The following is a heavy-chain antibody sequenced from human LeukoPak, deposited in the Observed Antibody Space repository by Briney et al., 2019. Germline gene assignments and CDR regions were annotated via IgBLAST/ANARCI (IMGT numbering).Heavy chain of an antibody. Sequence: ASVKVSCKASGYTFTSYGISWVRQAPGQGLEWMGWISAYNGNTNYAQKLQGRVTMTTDTSTSTAYMELRSLRSDDTAVYYCAIDVYDFWSGYYTWYFDYWGQGTLVTVSS. CDR1: GYTFTSYG. CDR3: AIDVYDFWSGYYTWYFDY. CDR2: ISAYNGNT. D-gene: IGHD3-3*01. V-gene: IGHV1-18*01. J-gene: IGHJ4*02.